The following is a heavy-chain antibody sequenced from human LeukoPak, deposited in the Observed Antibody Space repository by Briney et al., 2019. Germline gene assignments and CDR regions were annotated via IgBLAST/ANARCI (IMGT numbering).Heavy chain of an antibody. V-gene: IGHV3-30*04. Sequence: PGGSLRLSCAASGFTFSSYAMHWVRQAPGKGLEWVAFISYDGRNKYYADSVKGRFTISRDNSKNTLYLQMNSLRAEDTAVYYCARDRSAPGPFDYWGQGTLVTVSS. D-gene: IGHD6-13*01. CDR1: GFTFSSYA. CDR3: ARDRSAPGPFDY. CDR2: ISYDGRNK. J-gene: IGHJ4*02.